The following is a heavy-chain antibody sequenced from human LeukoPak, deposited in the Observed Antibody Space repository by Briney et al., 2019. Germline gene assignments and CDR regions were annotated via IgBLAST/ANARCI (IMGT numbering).Heavy chain of an antibody. CDR1: GFTFNSYS. V-gene: IGHV3-21*01. Sequence: GGSLRLSCAASGFTFNSYSMNWVRQAPGKGLEWVSSISSSSSYIYYADSVKGRFTISRDNAKNSLYLQMNSLRAEDTAVYYCARGTGYYDSSGYYSSLHAFDIWGQRTMVTVSS. CDR3: ARGTGYYDSSGYYSSLHAFDI. D-gene: IGHD3-22*01. CDR2: ISSSSSYI. J-gene: IGHJ3*02.